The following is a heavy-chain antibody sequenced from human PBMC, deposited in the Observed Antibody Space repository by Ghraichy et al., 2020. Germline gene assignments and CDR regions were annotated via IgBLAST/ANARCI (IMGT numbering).Heavy chain of an antibody. CDR1: GFTFSDYY. Sequence: GGSLRLSCAASGFTFSDYYMSWIRQAPGKGLEWVSYIGSSGSTIHYADSVKGRFTISRDNGKNLLYLQMNSLRVEDTAVYYCGRGVAVAGMEGYWGQGTLVTVSS. CDR2: IGSSGSTI. D-gene: IGHD6-13*01. CDR3: GRGVAVAGMEGY. V-gene: IGHV3-11*01. J-gene: IGHJ4*02.